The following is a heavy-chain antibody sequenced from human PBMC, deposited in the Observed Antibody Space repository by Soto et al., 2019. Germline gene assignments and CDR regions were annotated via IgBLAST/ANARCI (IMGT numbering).Heavy chain of an antibody. Sequence: PGGSLRLSCAASGFTFSSYAMSWVRQAPGKGLEWVSAISGSGGSTYYAGSVKGRFTISRDNSKNTLYLQMNSLRAEDTAVYYCAKSYGDYVHAFDIWGQGTMVTVSS. D-gene: IGHD4-17*01. J-gene: IGHJ3*02. CDR3: AKSYGDYVHAFDI. V-gene: IGHV3-23*01. CDR2: ISGSGGST. CDR1: GFTFSSYA.